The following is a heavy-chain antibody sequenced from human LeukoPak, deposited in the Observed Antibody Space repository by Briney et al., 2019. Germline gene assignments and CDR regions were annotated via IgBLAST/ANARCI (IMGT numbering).Heavy chain of an antibody. Sequence: SETLSLTCTVSGGSISSYYWSRIRQPPGKGLEWIGYIYYSGSTNYSPALKSRLTISVDTSKNQCPLKLSSWTAADTAVYYCARGSSVLNYFDSWGQGTLVTVSS. J-gene: IGHJ4*02. CDR1: GGSISSYY. D-gene: IGHD6-6*01. CDR2: IYYSGST. V-gene: IGHV4-59*01. CDR3: ARGSSVLNYFDS.